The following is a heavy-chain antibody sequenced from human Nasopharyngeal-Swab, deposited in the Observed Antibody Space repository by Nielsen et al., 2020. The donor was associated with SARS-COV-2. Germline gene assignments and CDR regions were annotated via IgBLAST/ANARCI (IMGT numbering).Heavy chain of an antibody. J-gene: IGHJ6*02. CDR3: AKGEGSSSWINYYYYYYGMDV. D-gene: IGHD6-13*01. Sequence: GESLKISCAASGFTFSSYAMSWVRQAPGKGLEWVSVIYSGGSSTYYADSVKGRFTISRDNSKNTLYLQMNSLRAEDTAVYYCAKGEGSSSWINYYYYYYGMDVWGQGTTVTVSS. CDR2: IYSGGSST. CDR1: GFTFSSYA. V-gene: IGHV3-23*03.